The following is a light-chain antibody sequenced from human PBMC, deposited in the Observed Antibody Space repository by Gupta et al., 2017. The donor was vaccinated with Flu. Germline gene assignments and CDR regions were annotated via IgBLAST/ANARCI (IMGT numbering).Light chain of an antibody. V-gene: IGKV1-5*03. CDR3: QQYNSYHL. CDR2: KAS. CDR1: QSISSW. J-gene: IGKJ1*01. Sequence: DIQMTQSPSTLSASVGDRVTITCRASQSISSWLAWYQQKPGKAPKLLIYKASSLDSGVPSRFSGSGSGTEFTLTIFGLQPDDFATYYCQQYNSYHLFGQGTKVEIK.